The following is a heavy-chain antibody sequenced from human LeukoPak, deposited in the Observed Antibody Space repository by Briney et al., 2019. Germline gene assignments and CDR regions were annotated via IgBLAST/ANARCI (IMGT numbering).Heavy chain of an antibody. CDR2: ISPSGGST. D-gene: IGHD2-21*01. J-gene: IGHJ6*03. CDR1: GYSFTGYY. Sequence: GASVKVSCKASGYSFTGYYMHWVRQAPGQGLEWMAIISPSGGSTFYAQKFQGRVTMTRDMSTGTVYMELSSLRSEDTAVYYCARGLASYMDVWGKGTTVTVSS. V-gene: IGHV1-46*01. CDR3: ARGLASYMDV.